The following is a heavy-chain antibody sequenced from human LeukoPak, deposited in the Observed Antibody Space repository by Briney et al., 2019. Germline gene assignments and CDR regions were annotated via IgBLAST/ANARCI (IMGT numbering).Heavy chain of an antibody. Sequence: GGSLRLSCAASGFTFSSYAMHWVRQAPGKGLEWAAVISYDGSNKYYADSVKGRFTISRDNSKNTLYLQMNSLRAEDTAMYYCVRDGAHWDLDYWGQGTLVTVSS. D-gene: IGHD7-27*01. CDR1: GFTFSSYA. CDR3: VRDGAHWDLDY. V-gene: IGHV3-30-3*01. CDR2: ISYDGSNK. J-gene: IGHJ4*02.